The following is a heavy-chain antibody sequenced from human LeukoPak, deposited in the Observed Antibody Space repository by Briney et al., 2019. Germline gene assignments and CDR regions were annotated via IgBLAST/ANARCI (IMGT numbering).Heavy chain of an antibody. V-gene: IGHV3-43*01. D-gene: IGHD2-8*01. J-gene: IGHJ6*03. CDR3: AKGGVKVSYYYYYMDV. CDR2: ISWDGGST. CDR1: GFTFDDYT. Sequence: GGSLRLSCAASGFTFDDYTMHWVRQAPGKGLEWVSLISWDGGSTYYADSVKGRFTISRDNSKNSLYLQMNSLRTEDTALYYCAKGGVKVSYYYYYMDVWGKGTTVTVSS.